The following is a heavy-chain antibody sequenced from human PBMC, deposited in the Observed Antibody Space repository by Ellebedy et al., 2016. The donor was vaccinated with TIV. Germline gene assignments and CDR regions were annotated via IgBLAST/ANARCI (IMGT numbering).Heavy chain of an antibody. Sequence: GESLKISCTGSGFTFTSYSMDWVRQAPGKGLEWVSYISGSTITSYYADSVQGRFTISRDNAKNSLYLQMNGLRDEDTAVYFCASDGSYGDYRSPMHALSMWGQGTMVTVS. V-gene: IGHV3-48*02. CDR1: GFTFTSYS. J-gene: IGHJ3*02. CDR3: ASDGSYGDYRSPMHALSM. CDR2: ISGSTITS. D-gene: IGHD4-17*01.